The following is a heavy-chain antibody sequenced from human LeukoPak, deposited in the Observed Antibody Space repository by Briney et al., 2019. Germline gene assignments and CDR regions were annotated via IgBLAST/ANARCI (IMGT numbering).Heavy chain of an antibody. CDR1: GFTFTTYW. CDR2: IKQDGSEK. Sequence: GGSLRLSCAASGFTFTTYWMTWVRQAPGKGLEWVANIKQDGSEKYYVDSVKGRFTISRDSAKNSLYLQMNSLRAEDTAVYYCARDSSTFFDIWGQGTMVTVSS. CDR3: ARDSSTFFDI. D-gene: IGHD2/OR15-2a*01. J-gene: IGHJ3*02. V-gene: IGHV3-7*01.